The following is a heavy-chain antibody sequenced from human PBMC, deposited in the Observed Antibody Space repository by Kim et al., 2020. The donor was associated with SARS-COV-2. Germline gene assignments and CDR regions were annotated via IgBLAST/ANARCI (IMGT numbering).Heavy chain of an antibody. V-gene: IGHV4-59*01. D-gene: IGHD3-10*01. CDR2: FSYTGRA. CDR1: GGSITNYY. CDR3: ARSPGTFHGRGLDY. Sequence: SETLSLTCSVSGGSITNYYWNWIRQPPGKALEWIGCFSYTGRADYNPSLANRVSISADTSKNQLSLKLNSVTAADTAVYYCARSPGTFHGRGLDYWGQGILVTVSS. J-gene: IGHJ4*02.